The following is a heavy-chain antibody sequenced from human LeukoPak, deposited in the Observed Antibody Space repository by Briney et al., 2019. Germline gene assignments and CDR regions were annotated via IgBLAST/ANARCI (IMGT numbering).Heavy chain of an antibody. J-gene: IGHJ4*02. CDR3: ARDAHIVRGVNPLDY. D-gene: IGHD3-10*01. CDR2: VSYSSSTI. CDR1: GFTFSSYS. Sequence: PGGSLRLSCAASGFTFSSYSMNWVRQAPGKGLEWISYVSYSSSTIYYADSVKGRFTISRDNAKNSLYLQMNSLRDDDTAVYYCARDAHIVRGVNPLDYWGQGTPVTVSS. V-gene: IGHV3-48*02.